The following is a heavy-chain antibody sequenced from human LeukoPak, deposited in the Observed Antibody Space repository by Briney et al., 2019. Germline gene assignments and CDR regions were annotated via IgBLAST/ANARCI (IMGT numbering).Heavy chain of an antibody. CDR3: ARLGDRTMVSYFDY. Sequence: SETLSLTCTVSGGSISSGGYYWSWIRQHPGKGLEWIGYIYYSGSTYYNPSLKSRVTISVDTSKNQFSLTLRSVTDADTAVYYCARLGDRTMVSYFDYWGQGTLVTVSS. D-gene: IGHD5-18*01. V-gene: IGHV4-31*03. CDR1: GGSISSGGYY. J-gene: IGHJ4*02. CDR2: IYYSGST.